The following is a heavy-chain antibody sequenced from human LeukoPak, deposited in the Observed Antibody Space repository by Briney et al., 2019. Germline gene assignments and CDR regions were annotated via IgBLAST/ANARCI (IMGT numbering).Heavy chain of an antibody. V-gene: IGHV4-34*01. J-gene: IGHJ3*02. CDR1: GGSFSGYY. CDR3: ARHGLGAFDI. D-gene: IGHD3-16*01. Sequence: PSETLSLTCAVYGGSFSGYYWGWIRQPPGKGLEWIGGINHSGSTNYNPSLKSRVTISVDTSKNQFSLKLSSVTAADTAVYYCARHGLGAFDIWGQGTMVTVSS. CDR2: INHSGST.